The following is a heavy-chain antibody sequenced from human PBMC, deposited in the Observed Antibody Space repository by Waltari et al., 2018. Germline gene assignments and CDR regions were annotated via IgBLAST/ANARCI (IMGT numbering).Heavy chain of an antibody. CDR3: AKDVGDAARQALDY. D-gene: IGHD6-6*01. CDR1: GFPFSTFA. V-gene: IGHV3-23*01. Sequence: EVQLLESGGGLVQPGGSLRLSCAAYGFPFSTFAMNWVRQAPGKGLEWVSALNPGGGTTYYADAVKGRFTISRDNSKNTLYLQMNSLTAEDTALYYCAKDVGDAARQALDYWGQGALVTVSP. J-gene: IGHJ4*02. CDR2: LNPGGGTT.